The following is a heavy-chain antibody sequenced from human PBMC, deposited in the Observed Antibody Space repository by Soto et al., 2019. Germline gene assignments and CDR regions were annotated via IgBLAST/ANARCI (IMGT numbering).Heavy chain of an antibody. V-gene: IGHV3-7*01. J-gene: IGHJ6*02. CDR1: GLTLSTYW. CDR2: IKQDGSEK. Sequence: GGSLRLSCAASGLTLSTYWMNWVRQAPGKGLEWVANIKQDGSEKYYVDSVKGRFAISRDNAKDSLFLQMNNLRAEDTAVYYCVRDWSTFWGMDVWGQGTTVTVSS. CDR3: VRDWSTFWGMDV.